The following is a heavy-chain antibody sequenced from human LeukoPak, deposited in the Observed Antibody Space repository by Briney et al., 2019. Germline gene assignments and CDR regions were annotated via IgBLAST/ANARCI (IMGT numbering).Heavy chain of an antibody. Sequence: SETLSLTCTVSGGSISSYYWSWIRRPPGKGLEWIGYIHYSGSTNYNPSLKSRVIISVDTSKNQFSLKLSSVTAADTAVYYCAEEITAVDFWGQGTLVTVSS. CDR3: AEEITAVDF. D-gene: IGHD6-13*01. J-gene: IGHJ4*02. CDR2: IHYSGST. CDR1: GGSISSYY. V-gene: IGHV4-59*01.